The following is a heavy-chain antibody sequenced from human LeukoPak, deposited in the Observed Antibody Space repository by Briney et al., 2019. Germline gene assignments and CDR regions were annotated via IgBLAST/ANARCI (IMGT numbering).Heavy chain of an antibody. D-gene: IGHD6-19*01. Sequence: SVKVSCKASGYTFTTYAISWVRQAPGQGLEWMGRIIPILGIANYAQKFQGRVTITADKSTSTAYMELSSLRSEDTAVYYCARDVAMAGTLFDYWGQGTLVTVSS. CDR1: GYTFTTYA. V-gene: IGHV1-69*04. J-gene: IGHJ4*02. CDR2: IIPILGIA. CDR3: ARDVAMAGTLFDY.